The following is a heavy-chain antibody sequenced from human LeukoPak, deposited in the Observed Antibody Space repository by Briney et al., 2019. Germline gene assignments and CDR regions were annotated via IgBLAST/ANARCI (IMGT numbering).Heavy chain of an antibody. CDR2: IIPILGIA. J-gene: IGHJ3*02. Sequence: ASVKVSCKASGGTFISYTISWVRQAPGQGLEWMGRIIPILGIANYAQKFQGRVTITADKSTSTAYMELSSLRSEDTAVYYCARDLLAYCGGDCYRGDAFDIWGQGTMVTVSS. V-gene: IGHV1-69*04. CDR1: GGTFISYT. CDR3: ARDLLAYCGGDCYRGDAFDI. D-gene: IGHD2-21*02.